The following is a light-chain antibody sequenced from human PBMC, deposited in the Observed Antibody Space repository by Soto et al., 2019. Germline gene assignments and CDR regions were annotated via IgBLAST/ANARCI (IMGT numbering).Light chain of an antibody. CDR1: TSNIGENT. V-gene: IGLV1-44*01. J-gene: IGLJ1*01. Sequence: QSVLTQPPSVSGAVGQGVTISCSGSTSNIGENTVGWFQQLPGTAPKVLIYVTDKRPSGVPDRFYGSKSGTSAYLAISGLQSEDEADYYCAAWDGSLNGHVFGTGTKVTVL. CDR2: VTD. CDR3: AAWDGSLNGHV.